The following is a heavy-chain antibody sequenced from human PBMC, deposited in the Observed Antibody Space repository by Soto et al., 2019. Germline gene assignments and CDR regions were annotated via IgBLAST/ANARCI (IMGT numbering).Heavy chain of an antibody. J-gene: IGHJ4*02. D-gene: IGHD6-19*01. Sequence: ASVKVSCKASGGTFSSYAISWVRQAPGQGLEWMGGIIPIFGTANYAQKFQGRVTITADKSTSTAYIELSSLRSEDTAVYYCARDRSGSGYYYFDYWGQGTLVTVSS. CDR1: GGTFSSYA. CDR2: IIPIFGTA. CDR3: ARDRSGSGYYYFDY. V-gene: IGHV1-69*06.